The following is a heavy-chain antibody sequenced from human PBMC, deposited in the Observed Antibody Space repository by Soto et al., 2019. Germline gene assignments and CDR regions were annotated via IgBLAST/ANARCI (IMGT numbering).Heavy chain of an antibody. D-gene: IGHD1-26*01. CDR3: ARDLVGAMSPNYYYYGMDV. CDR2: IWYDGSNK. V-gene: IGHV3-33*01. CDR1: GFTFSSYG. J-gene: IGHJ6*02. Sequence: QVQLVESGGGVVQPGRSLRLSCAASGFTFSSYGMHWVRQAPGKGLEWVAVIWYDGSNKYYADSVKGRFTISRDNSKNTVYLQMNSLRAEDTAVYYCARDLVGAMSPNYYYYGMDVWGQGTTVTVSS.